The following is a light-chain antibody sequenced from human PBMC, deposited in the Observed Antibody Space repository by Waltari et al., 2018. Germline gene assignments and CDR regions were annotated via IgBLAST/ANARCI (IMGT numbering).Light chain of an antibody. Sequence: QSALTQPASVSGSPGQSITISCTGTSSDVGGYNYVSWYQQHPGKAPKLMIYAVSKRASGFSNRFSGSKSGNTASLTISGLQAEDEADYYCSSYTSSSTSHVVFGGGTKLTVL. CDR3: SSYTSSSTSHVV. CDR2: AVS. J-gene: IGLJ2*01. CDR1: SSDVGGYNY. V-gene: IGLV2-14*01.